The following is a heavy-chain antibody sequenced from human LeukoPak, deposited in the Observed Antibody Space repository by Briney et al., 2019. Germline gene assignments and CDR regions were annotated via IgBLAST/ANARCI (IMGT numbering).Heavy chain of an antibody. D-gene: IGHD4/OR15-4a*01. CDR3: VRTAGPLRVPPDF. J-gene: IGHJ4*02. V-gene: IGHV4-28*01. Sequence: SETLSLTCAVSGYSISSSHWWGWIRQPPGKGLEWIGYIYYSGSTYYSPSLKSRATMSVDTSKNQFSLKLSSVTAVDTAVYYCVRTAGPLRVPPDFWGQGTLVTVSS. CDR2: IYYSGST. CDR1: GYSISSSHW.